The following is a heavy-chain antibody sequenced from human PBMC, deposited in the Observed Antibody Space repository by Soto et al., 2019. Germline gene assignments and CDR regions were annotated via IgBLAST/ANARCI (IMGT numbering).Heavy chain of an antibody. CDR3: AKASAPGGTYFPLWF. Sequence: GGSLRLSCAASGFIFSDYAMNWVRQAPGKGLEWVSGLSGSGGSKHYADSVKGRFSVSRDNPRNTLYLQMNSLRAEDTAVYYCAKASAPGGTYFPLWFWGQGTLVTVSS. D-gene: IGHD1-26*01. CDR1: GFIFSDYA. V-gene: IGHV3-23*01. J-gene: IGHJ4*02. CDR2: LSGSGGSK.